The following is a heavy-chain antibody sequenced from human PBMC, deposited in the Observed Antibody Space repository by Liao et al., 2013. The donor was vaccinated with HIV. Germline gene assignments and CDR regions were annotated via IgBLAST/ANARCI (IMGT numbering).Heavy chain of an antibody. CDR2: INHSGST. V-gene: IGHV4-34*01. J-gene: IGHJ4*02. Sequence: QVQLQQWGAGLLKPSETLSLTCAVYGGSFSGYYWSWIRQPPGKGLEWIGEINHSGSTNYNPSLKSRVTISVDRSKNQFSLKLSSVTAADTAVYYCASYVYYDSSGWYDYWGQGTLVTVSS. CDR1: GGSFSGYY. D-gene: IGHD3-22*01. CDR3: ASYVYYDSSGWYDY.